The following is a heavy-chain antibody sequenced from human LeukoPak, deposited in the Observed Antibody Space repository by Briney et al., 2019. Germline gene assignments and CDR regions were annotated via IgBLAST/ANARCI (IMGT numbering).Heavy chain of an antibody. CDR2: ISGSGGST. Sequence: GGSLRLSCAASGFTFSSYAVSWVRQAPGKGLEWVSAISGSGGSTYYADSVKGRFTISRDNSKNTLYLQMNSLRAEDTAVYYCAKSPVYYYGSGGYYWGQGTLVTVSS. D-gene: IGHD3-10*01. CDR3: AKSPVYYYGSGGYY. J-gene: IGHJ4*02. V-gene: IGHV3-23*01. CDR1: GFTFSSYA.